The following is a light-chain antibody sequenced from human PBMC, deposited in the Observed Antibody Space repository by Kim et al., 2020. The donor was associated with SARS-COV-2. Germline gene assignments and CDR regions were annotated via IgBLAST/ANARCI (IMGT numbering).Light chain of an antibody. J-gene: IGKJ1*01. CDR2: KAS. CDR1: QTIGHW. Sequence: ASVGDRVTITCRARQTIGHWLGWYQQKPGKAPKLLIYKASILETGVPSRFYGSGSGTELTLTISGLQPDDFATYYCQQYERYPRTFGQGTRVEIK. CDR3: QQYERYPRT. V-gene: IGKV1-5*03.